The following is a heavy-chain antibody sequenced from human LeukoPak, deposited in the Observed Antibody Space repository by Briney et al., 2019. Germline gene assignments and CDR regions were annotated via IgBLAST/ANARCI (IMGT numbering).Heavy chain of an antibody. CDR3: ARDWDSSSDY. V-gene: IGHV4-39*07. J-gene: IGHJ4*02. CDR2: IYYSGST. CDR1: GGSISSSSYY. D-gene: IGHD6-6*01. Sequence: SETLSLTCTVSGGSISSSSYYWGWIRQPPGKGLEWIGSIYYSGSTNYNPSLKSRVTISVDTSKNQFSLKLSSVTAADTAVYYCARDWDSSSDYWGQGTLVTVSS.